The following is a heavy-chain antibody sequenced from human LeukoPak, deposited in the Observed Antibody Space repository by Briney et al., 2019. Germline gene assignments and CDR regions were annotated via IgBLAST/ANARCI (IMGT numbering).Heavy chain of an antibody. V-gene: IGHV3-7*01. CDR2: IKQEGSEK. CDR1: GFTFSSYW. CDR3: AKTVVGPYVRDPDY. D-gene: IGHD1-26*01. Sequence: GGSLRLSCAPSGFTFSSYWIIWVRQAPGKGGEGVANIKQEGSEKYYVDSVKGSFPLSRDNAKNSLSLQMNRLRAEDTAVYYCAKTVVGPYVRDPDYWGQGTLVTVSS. J-gene: IGHJ4*02.